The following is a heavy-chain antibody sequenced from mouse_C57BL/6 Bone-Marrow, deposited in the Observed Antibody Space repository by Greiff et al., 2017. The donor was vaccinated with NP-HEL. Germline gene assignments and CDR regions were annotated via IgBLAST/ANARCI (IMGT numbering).Heavy chain of an antibody. CDR3: ALYYYGISYVEDFDY. CDR2: IDPEDGET. D-gene: IGHD1-1*01. J-gene: IGHJ2*01. CDR1: GFNIKDYY. Sequence: VPLQQSGAELVKPGASVKLSCTASGFNIKDYYMHWVKQRTEQGLEWIGRIDPEDGETKYAPKFQGKATITADTSSNTAYLQLSSLTSEDTAVYYCALYYYGISYVEDFDYWGQGTTLTVSS. V-gene: IGHV14-2*01.